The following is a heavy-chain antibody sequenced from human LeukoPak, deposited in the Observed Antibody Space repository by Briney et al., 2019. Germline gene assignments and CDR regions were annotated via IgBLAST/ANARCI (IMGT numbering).Heavy chain of an antibody. D-gene: IGHD6-13*01. CDR2: IYYSGST. J-gene: IGHJ5*02. CDR1: GGSISSYY. V-gene: IGHV4-59*08. CDR3: ARQRIAAVDPKLNWFDP. Sequence: SETLSLTCTVSGGSISSYYWSWIRQPPGKGLEWIGYIYYSGSTNYNPSLKSRVTISVDTSKNQFSLRLSSVTAADTAVYSCARQRIAAVDPKLNWFDPWGQGTLVTVSS.